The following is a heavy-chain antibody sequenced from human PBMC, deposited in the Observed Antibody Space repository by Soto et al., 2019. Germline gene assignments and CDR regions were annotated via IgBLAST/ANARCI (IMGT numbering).Heavy chain of an antibody. CDR2: INHSGST. V-gene: IGHV4-34*01. D-gene: IGHD6-13*01. CDR3: ARRSIAAAGTGDY. J-gene: IGHJ4*02. CDR1: GGSFSGYY. Sequence: SETLSLTCAVYGGSFSGYYWSWIRQPPGKGLEWIGEINHSGSTNYNPSLKSRVTISVDTSKNQFSPKLSSVTAADTAVYYCARRSIAAAGTGDYWGQGTLVTVSS.